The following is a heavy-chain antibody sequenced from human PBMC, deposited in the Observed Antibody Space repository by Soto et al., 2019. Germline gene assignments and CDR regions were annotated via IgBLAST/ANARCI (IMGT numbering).Heavy chain of an antibody. J-gene: IGHJ4*02. Sequence: QVQLVQSGAEVKKTGSSVKVSCKTSGDTFNRYTISWVRQAPGQGLEWMGGIIPIFGTTNYAQKFQGRVTITADKSTSTAYIELRSLRSEDTAFYFCARNSDIAAPFDYWGQGTLVTVSS. V-gene: IGHV1-69*06. CDR1: GDTFNRYT. D-gene: IGHD6-13*01. CDR3: ARNSDIAAPFDY. CDR2: IIPIFGTT.